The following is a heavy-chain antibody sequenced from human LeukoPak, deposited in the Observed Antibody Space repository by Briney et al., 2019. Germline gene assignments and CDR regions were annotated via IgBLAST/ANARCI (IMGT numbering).Heavy chain of an antibody. V-gene: IGHV1-8*01. J-gene: IGHJ4*02. CDR2: MNPNSGNT. CDR3: ARGVGIVSTISKKHFDD. Sequence: ASVKVSCKASGYTFISYDINWVRQATGQGLEWMGWMNPNSGNTGYAQKFQGRVTMTRNTSINTAYMELSSLRSEDTAIYYCARGVGIVSTISKKHFDDWGQGTPVTVSS. CDR1: GYTFISYD. D-gene: IGHD5/OR15-5a*01.